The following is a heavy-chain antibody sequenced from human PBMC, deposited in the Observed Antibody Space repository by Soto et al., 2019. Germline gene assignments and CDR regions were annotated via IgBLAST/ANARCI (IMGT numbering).Heavy chain of an antibody. CDR3: GRAVVLTFSTFSDVDV. CDR1: GGTFSSYS. Sequence: QVQLVQSGAEVKTPGSSVKVSCEASGGTFSSYSINWVRQAPGQGLEWMGRLIPMFGTTDYAQRFQGRVTFTADESTSTAAMEVTNMTSGNTAVYYWGRAVVLTFSTFSDVDVWGQGTTVPFSS. V-gene: IGHV1-69*18. D-gene: IGHD2-2*01. CDR2: LIPMFGTT. J-gene: IGHJ6*02.